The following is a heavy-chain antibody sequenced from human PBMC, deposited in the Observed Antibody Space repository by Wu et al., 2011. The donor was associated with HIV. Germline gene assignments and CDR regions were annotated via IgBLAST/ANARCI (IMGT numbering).Heavy chain of an antibody. J-gene: IGHJ4*02. V-gene: IGHV1-18*04. D-gene: IGHD2-15*01. CDR1: GYTFTAYY. Sequence: VQLVQSGAEVKKPGASVKVSCKASGYTFTAYYMHWLRQAPGQGLEWMGWISAYNGDTDYAQKFQGRVTMTTDTSTSTTYMELRSLRSDDTAVYYCATGPLKDRVPFDYWGQGTLVTVSS. CDR2: ISAYNGDT. CDR3: ATGPLKDRVPFDY.